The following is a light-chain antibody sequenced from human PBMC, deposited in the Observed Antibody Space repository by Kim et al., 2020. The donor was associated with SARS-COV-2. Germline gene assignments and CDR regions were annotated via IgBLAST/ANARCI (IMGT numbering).Light chain of an antibody. V-gene: IGLV3-19*01. CDR2: GKN. CDR3: NSRDNNDYVL. Sequence: SSELTQDPAVSVALGQTVRITCQGDSLRSYYTTWYQQKPGQAPIVVVYGKNNRPSGIPDRFSGSSSGNTASLTITGTQAGAEADYYCNSRDNNDYVLFGG. J-gene: IGLJ2*01. CDR1: SLRSYY.